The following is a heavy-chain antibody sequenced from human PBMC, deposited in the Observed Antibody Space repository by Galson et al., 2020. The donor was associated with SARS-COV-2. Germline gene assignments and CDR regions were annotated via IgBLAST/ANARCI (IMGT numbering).Heavy chain of an antibody. Sequence: GESLKISCKASGYIFTSFGISWVRQAPGQGLEWVGWTSPYNGEISLAQRFQDTVILTADRLTETAFLELTSLTSDETAVYYCARDSGSSRWLEPIDVWGQGTLATVSP. J-gene: IGHJ4*02. V-gene: IGHV1-18*01. CDR2: TSPYNGEI. CDR1: GYIFTSFG. D-gene: IGHD6-13*01. CDR3: ARDSGSSRWLEPIDV.